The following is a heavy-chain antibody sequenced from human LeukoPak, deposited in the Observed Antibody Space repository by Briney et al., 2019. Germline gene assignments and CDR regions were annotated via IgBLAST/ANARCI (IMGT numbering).Heavy chain of an antibody. CDR2: ISSSSSYI. CDR1: GFTFSSYS. CDR3: VRGSYSSGWYWYFDY. Sequence: GGSLRLSCAASGFTFSSYSMNWVRQAPGKGLEWVSSISSSSSYIYYADSVKGRFTISRDNAKNSLYLQMNSLRVDDTAMYYCVRGSYSSGWYWYFDYWGQGTLVTVSS. D-gene: IGHD6-19*01. V-gene: IGHV3-21*01. J-gene: IGHJ4*02.